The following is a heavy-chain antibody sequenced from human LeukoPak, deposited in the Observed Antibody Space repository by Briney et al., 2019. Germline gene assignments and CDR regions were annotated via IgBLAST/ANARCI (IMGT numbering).Heavy chain of an antibody. J-gene: IGHJ1*01. CDR3: ARRTPGCCSGGSCYAFQH. D-gene: IGHD2-15*01. CDR1: GFTVSSSY. V-gene: IGHV3-30-3*01. CDR2: ISYDGSNK. Sequence: GGSLRLSCAASGFTVSSSYMTWVRQAPGKGLEWVAVISYDGSNKYYADSVKGRFTISRDNSKNTLYLQMNSLRAEDTAVYFCARRTPGCCSGGSCYAFQHWGQGTLVTVSS.